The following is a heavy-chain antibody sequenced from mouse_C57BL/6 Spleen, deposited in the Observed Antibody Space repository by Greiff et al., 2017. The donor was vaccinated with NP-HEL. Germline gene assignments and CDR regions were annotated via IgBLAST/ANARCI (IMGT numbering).Heavy chain of an antibody. J-gene: IGHJ4*01. CDR1: GYTFTDYE. V-gene: IGHV1-15*01. CDR3: TRTTTVVDYAMDY. CDR2: IDPETGGT. D-gene: IGHD1-1*01. Sequence: QVQLQQSGAELVRPGASVTLSCKASGYTFTDYEMHWVKQTPVHGLDWIGAIDPETGGTAYNQKFKGKDILTADKSSSTACLELRSLTSEDSAVYYCTRTTTVVDYAMDYWGQRTSVTVSS.